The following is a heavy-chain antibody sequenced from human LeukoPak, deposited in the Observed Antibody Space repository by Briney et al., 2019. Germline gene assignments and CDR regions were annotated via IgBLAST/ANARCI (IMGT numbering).Heavy chain of an antibody. CDR1: GYTFTTYA. Sequence: ASVKVSCKASGYTFTTYAMNWVRQAPGQGLEWMGWINTNTGNPTYAQGFTGRFVFSLDTSVSTAYLQISSLKAEDTAVYYCARASDLMYETMGTFDYWGQGTLVTVSS. J-gene: IGHJ4*02. CDR2: INTNTGNP. D-gene: IGHD3-10*01. CDR3: ARASDLMYETMGTFDY. V-gene: IGHV7-4-1*02.